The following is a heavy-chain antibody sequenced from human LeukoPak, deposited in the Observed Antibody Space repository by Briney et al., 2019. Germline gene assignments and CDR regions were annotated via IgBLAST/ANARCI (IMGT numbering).Heavy chain of an antibody. J-gene: IGHJ1*01. D-gene: IGHD3-22*01. CDR3: AADLPNYYDRRYFQH. CDR2: IVVGSGKT. Sequence: ASVKVSSKASGFTFSTSGMQWVRQARGQRLEWIGWIVVGSGKTDYAQKFQERVTITRDMSTSTGHMELSSLRSEDTAVYYCAADLPNYYDRRYFQHWGQGTLVTVSS. V-gene: IGHV1-58*02. CDR1: GFTFSTSG.